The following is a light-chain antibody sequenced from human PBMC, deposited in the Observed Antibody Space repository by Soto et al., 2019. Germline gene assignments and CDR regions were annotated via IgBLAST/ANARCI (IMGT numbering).Light chain of an antibody. CDR3: QQYHSYPVP. CDR2: AAS. Sequence: DIQMTQSPSSLSASVGDTVTITCRASQGINDFLAWFQQKPGKAPKPLISAASSLQSGVPSKFSGSGSDREFTLTISSLQPEDSATYYCQQYHSYPVPFGGGTKVEIK. J-gene: IGKJ4*01. CDR1: QGINDF. V-gene: IGKV1-16*02.